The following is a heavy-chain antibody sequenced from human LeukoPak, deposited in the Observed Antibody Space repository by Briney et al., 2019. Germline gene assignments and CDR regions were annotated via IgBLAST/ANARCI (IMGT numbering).Heavy chain of an antibody. CDR1: GGSINNYY. CDR2: LYTSGST. D-gene: IGHD2-15*01. J-gene: IGHJ2*01. V-gene: IGHV4-4*07. Sequence: SETLSLTCAVSGGSINNYYWSWIRQPAGKGLEWVGRLYTSGSTNYNPSLKSRVTMSVDTSKHQFSLKLSSVAAADTAVYYCARGARGIFWYFDLWGRGTLLTVCS. CDR3: ARGARGIFWYFDL.